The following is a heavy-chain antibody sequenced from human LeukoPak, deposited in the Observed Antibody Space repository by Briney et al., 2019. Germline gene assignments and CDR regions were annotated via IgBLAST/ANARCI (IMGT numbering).Heavy chain of an antibody. V-gene: IGHV3-30-3*01. D-gene: IGHD6-13*01. CDR2: ISYDGSNK. CDR1: GFTFSSYA. Sequence: GGSLRLSCAASGFTFSSYAMHWVRRAPGKGLEWVAVISYDGSNKYYADSVKGRFTISRDNSKNTLYLQMNSLRAEDTAVYYCARDRYSSSWYYFDYWGQGTLVTVSS. J-gene: IGHJ4*02. CDR3: ARDRYSSSWYYFDY.